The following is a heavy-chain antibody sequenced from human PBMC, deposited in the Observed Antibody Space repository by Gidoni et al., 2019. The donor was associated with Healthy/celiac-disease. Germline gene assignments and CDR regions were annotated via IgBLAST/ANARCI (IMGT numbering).Heavy chain of an antibody. Sequence: EVQLVESGGGLVQPGRSLRLSCTASGFTFGDYAMSWVRQAPGKGLEWVGFIRSKAYGGTTEYAASVKGRFTISREDSKSIAYLQMNSLKTEDTAVYYCTVAGTGYWGQGTLVTVSS. CDR3: TVAGTGY. D-gene: IGHD6-19*01. V-gene: IGHV3-49*04. J-gene: IGHJ4*02. CDR2: IRSKAYGGTT. CDR1: GFTFGDYA.